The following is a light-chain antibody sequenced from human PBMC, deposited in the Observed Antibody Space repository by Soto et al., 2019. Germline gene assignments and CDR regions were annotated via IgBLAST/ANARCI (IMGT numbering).Light chain of an antibody. CDR3: QTWGSGIRVV. J-gene: IGLJ2*01. V-gene: IGLV4-69*01. CDR1: SGHSSYA. CDR2: LNSDGSH. Sequence: QSVLTQSPSASASLVASVKLTCTLSSGHSSYAIAWHQQQPEKGPRYLMKLNSDGSHSKGDGIPDRFSGSSSGAERYLTISSLQSEDEADYYFQTWGSGIRVVFGGGTKLTFL.